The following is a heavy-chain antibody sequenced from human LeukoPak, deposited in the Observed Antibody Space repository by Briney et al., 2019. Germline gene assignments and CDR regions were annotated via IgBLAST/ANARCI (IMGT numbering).Heavy chain of an antibody. CDR1: DYTFTSYG. CDR3: ARAVRGVVYYYYYYYMDV. J-gene: IGHJ6*03. V-gene: IGHV1-18*01. CDR2: ISAYNGDT. Sequence: GASVKVSCKASDYTFTSYGISWVRQAPGQGLEWMGWISAYNGDTNYAQKLQGRVTMTTDTSTSTAYMELRSLRSDDTAVYYCARAVRGVVYYYYYYYMDVWGKGTTVTVSS. D-gene: IGHD3-10*01.